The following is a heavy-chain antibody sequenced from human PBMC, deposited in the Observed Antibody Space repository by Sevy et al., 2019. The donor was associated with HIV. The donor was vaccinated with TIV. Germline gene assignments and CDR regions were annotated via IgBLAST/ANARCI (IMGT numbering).Heavy chain of an antibody. CDR1: GFSFSHYA. Sequence: GGSLRLSCAVSGFSFSHYAFHWVRQAPGKELEWVSLISYDGTYKYYADSVKGRFTISRDNSKNTLYLQMISLRDNDTAVYYCARVAVSYCTNDCYHRFDYWGPGALVTVSS. J-gene: IGHJ4*02. CDR2: ISYDGTYK. CDR3: ARVAVSYCTNDCYHRFDY. V-gene: IGHV3-30-3*01. D-gene: IGHD2-8*01.